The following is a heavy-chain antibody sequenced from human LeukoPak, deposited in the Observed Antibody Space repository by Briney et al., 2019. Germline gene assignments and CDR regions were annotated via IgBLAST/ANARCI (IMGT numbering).Heavy chain of an antibody. CDR3: ARANYLDV. J-gene: IGHJ6*03. Sequence: GGSLRLSCAASGFTFSSYWMHWVRQVPGKGLIWVSRINSDGSITNYADSVKGRFTISRDNAKSTLYLQMNSLRGEDAAVYYCARANYLDVWGKGTTVTIFS. CDR1: GFTFSSYW. D-gene: IGHD2-8*01. CDR2: INSDGSIT. V-gene: IGHV3-74*01.